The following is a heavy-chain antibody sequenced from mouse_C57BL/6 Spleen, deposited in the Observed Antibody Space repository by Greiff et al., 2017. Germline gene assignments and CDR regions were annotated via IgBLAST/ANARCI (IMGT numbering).Heavy chain of an antibody. CDR2: IHPNSGST. V-gene: IGHV1-64*01. CDR1: GYTFTSYW. Sequence: QVQLQQPGAELVKPGASVKLSCKASGYTFTSYWMHWVKQRPGQGLEWIGMIHPNSGSTNYNEKFKSKATLTVDKSSSTAYMQLSSLTSEDSAVYCGRKSGGDYDERFAYWGQGTLVTVSA. CDR3: RKSGGDYDERFAY. J-gene: IGHJ3*01. D-gene: IGHD2-4*01.